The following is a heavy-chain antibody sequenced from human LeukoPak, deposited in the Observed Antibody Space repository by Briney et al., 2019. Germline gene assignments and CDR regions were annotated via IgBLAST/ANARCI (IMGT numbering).Heavy chain of an antibody. CDR2: IYYSGST. Sequence: SETLSLTCTVSGGSISSGDYYWSWIRQPPGKGLERIGYIYYSGSTYYNPSLKNRVTISVDTSKNQFSLKLSSVTAADTAVYYCARGLLNAFDIWGQGTMVTVSS. J-gene: IGHJ3*02. CDR1: GGSISSGDYY. CDR3: ARGLLNAFDI. D-gene: IGHD1-26*01. V-gene: IGHV4-30-4*08.